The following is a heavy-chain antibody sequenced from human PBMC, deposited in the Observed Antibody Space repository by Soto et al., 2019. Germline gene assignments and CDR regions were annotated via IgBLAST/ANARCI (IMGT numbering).Heavy chain of an antibody. CDR2: ISSSSSYI. J-gene: IGHJ4*02. D-gene: IGHD6-19*01. Sequence: EVQLVESGGGLVKPGGSLRLSCAASGFTFSSYSMNWVRQAPGKGLEWVSSISSSSSYIYYADSVKGRFTISRDNAKNSLYLQMNSLRAEDTAVYYCARDETGSGWYVSPLDYWGQGTLVTVSS. V-gene: IGHV3-21*01. CDR3: ARDETGSGWYVSPLDY. CDR1: GFTFSSYS.